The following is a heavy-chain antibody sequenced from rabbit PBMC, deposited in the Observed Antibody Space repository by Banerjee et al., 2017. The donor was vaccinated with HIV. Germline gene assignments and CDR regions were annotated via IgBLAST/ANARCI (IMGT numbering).Heavy chain of an antibody. CDR2: TYVGKGSA. CDR1: TLDFSSSY. CDR3: ARSGDVGYGYPTLNL. Sequence: QEQLKETGGGLVQPGGSLTLSCKASTLDFSSSYFSWVRQAPGKGLEWIGITYVGKGSADYAIWVNGRFTISSDNAQNTVFLQMTSLTAADTATYFCARSGDVGYGYPTLNLWGPGTLVTVS. V-gene: IGHV1S47*01. D-gene: IGHD6-1*01. J-gene: IGHJ4*01.